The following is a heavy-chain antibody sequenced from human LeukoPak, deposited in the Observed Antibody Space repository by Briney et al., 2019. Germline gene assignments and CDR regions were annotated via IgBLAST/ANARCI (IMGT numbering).Heavy chain of an antibody. J-gene: IGHJ6*03. Sequence: SETLSLTCTVSGASISGPTYYWTWVRQHPGKGLEWIGSISYLGATYYSPSLRSRVTISLDTSKRQFSLHVTSMTAGDSALFPCARARRERLGEFSYYDYYFDVWGRGATVTVSS. D-gene: IGHD3-16*01. CDR3: ARARRERLGEFSYYDYYFDV. CDR1: GASISGPTYY. V-gene: IGHV4-31*03. CDR2: ISYLGAT.